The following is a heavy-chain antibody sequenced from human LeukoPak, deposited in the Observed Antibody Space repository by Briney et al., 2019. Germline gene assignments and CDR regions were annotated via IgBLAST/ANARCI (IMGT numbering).Heavy chain of an antibody. J-gene: IGHJ4*02. CDR3: AKPHSSSWYAGTYYFDY. CDR1: GFTFSSYA. CDR2: ISGSGGST. D-gene: IGHD6-13*01. Sequence: GGSLRLSCAASGFTFSSYAMSWVRQAPGKGLEWVSAISGSGGSTYYADSVKGRFTISSDNYKYTLYLQMNSLTDEDTAVYYCAKPHSSSWYAGTYYFDYWGQGTLVTVSS. V-gene: IGHV3-23*01.